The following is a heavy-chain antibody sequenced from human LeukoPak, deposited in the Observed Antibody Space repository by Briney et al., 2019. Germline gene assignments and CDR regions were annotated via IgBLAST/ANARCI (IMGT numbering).Heavy chain of an antibody. CDR2: ISAYNVNT. J-gene: IGHJ6*03. Sequence: ASVKLSCKASGYTFTRYGISWVRQSPRPGREWRGWISAYNVNTKYAQTLPCRVTMTTDTSTSTAYMQMRSVRSQDTTGYYCARGIFPGIAAAGTGYYYYYMDVWGKGTTVTVPS. CDR1: GYTFTRYG. D-gene: IGHD6-13*01. V-gene: IGHV1-18*01. CDR3: ARGIFPGIAAAGTGYYYYYMDV.